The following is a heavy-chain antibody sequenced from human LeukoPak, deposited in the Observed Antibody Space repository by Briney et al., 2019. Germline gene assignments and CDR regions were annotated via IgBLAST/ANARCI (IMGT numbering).Heavy chain of an antibody. CDR3: ARDVGTTGWHTFDY. Sequence: SQTLSLTCAISGDSVSSNNGAWNWIRQSPSRGLEWLGRTYYGSKWYNDYAGSLISRITISPDTSKNQFSPQLYSVTPEDTAVYYCARDVGTTGWHTFDYWGQGTLVTVSS. CDR1: GDSVSSNNGA. CDR2: TYYGSKWYN. J-gene: IGHJ4*02. V-gene: IGHV6-1*01. D-gene: IGHD3-9*01.